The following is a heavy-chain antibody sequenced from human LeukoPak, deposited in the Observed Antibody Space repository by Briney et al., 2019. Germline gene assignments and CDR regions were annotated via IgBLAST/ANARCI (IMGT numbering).Heavy chain of an antibody. J-gene: IGHJ4*02. V-gene: IGHV3-23*01. CDR1: GFTFSTFA. D-gene: IGHD1-26*01. CDR2: IFPSGGEI. CDR3: AKAANEWELLAGYFDY. Sequence: GGSLRLSCAASGFTFSTFAMIWVRQPPGKGLEWVSSIFPSGGEIHYADSVRGRFTISRDNSKSTLSLQMNSLRAEDTAVYYCAKAANEWELLAGYFDYWGQGTLVTVSS.